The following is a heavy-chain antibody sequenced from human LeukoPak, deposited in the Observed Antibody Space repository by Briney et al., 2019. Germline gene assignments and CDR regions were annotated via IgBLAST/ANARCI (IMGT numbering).Heavy chain of an antibody. V-gene: IGHV1-46*03. D-gene: IGHD3-10*01. CDR3: ARDVLLWFGEEDWFDP. CDR1: GYTFTSYY. Sequence: GASVKVSCKVSGYTFTSYYMHWVRQAPGQGLEWMGIINPSGGSTSYAQKFQGRVTMTRDTSTSTVYMELSSLRSEDTAVYYCARDVLLWFGEEDWFDPWGQGTLVTVSS. J-gene: IGHJ5*02. CDR2: INPSGGST.